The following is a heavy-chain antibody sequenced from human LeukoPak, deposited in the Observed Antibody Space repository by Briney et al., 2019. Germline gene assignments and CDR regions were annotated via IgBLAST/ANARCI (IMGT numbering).Heavy chain of an antibody. CDR2: IKQDGSEK. V-gene: IGHV3-7*03. Sequence: PGGSLRLSCAASGFTFSNYWMSWVRQAPGKGLEWVANIKQDGSEKYCVDSVKGRFTISRDNAKNSLYLQMNSLRAEDTAVYYCAKVVGTGDADYWGQGTLVTVSS. CDR1: GFTFSNYW. J-gene: IGHJ4*02. CDR3: AKVVGTGDADY. D-gene: IGHD2-21*02.